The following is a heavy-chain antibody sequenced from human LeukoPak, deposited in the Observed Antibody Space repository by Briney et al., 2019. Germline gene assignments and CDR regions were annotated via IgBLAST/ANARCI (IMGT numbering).Heavy chain of an antibody. V-gene: IGHV3-23*01. D-gene: IGHD3-22*01. CDR1: GFTFSTYS. CDR2: TSGSAGTT. Sequence: GGSLRLSCAASGFTFSTYSMSWVRQAPGKGLEWVSATSGSAGTTYFGDSVKGRFTISRDNSKSTLYLQMNSLRAEDTAVYYCAKKMGSSGSYSFDYWGQGTLVTVSS. CDR3: AKKMGSSGSYSFDY. J-gene: IGHJ4*02.